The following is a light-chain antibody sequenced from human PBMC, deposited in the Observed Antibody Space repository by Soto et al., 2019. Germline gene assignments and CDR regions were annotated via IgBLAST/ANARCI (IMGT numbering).Light chain of an antibody. V-gene: IGLV2-14*01. J-gene: IGLJ1*01. Sequence: QSALTHPASVSGSPGQSITISCTGTSSDVGGYDYVSWYQQYPGKAPKLMISDVGDRPSGVSNRFSVSKSGNTASLTISGLQAEDEADYYCSSYTTGSSYVFGTGTKVTVL. CDR1: SSDVGGYDY. CDR3: SSYTTGSSYV. CDR2: DVG.